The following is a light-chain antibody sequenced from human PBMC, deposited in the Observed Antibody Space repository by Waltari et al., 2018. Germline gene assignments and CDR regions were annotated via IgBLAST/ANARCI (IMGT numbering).Light chain of an antibody. CDR1: QSVLYSSNNKNY. V-gene: IGKV4-1*01. CDR3: QQYYSTPPT. Sequence: DIVMTQSPDSLAVSLGERAPINCKSSQSVLYSSNNKNYLAWYQQKPGQPPKRLIYWAPTRESGVPDRISGGRSWTDFTLTISSLQAEDVAVYYCQQYYSTPPTFGQGTKVEIK. J-gene: IGKJ1*01. CDR2: WAP.